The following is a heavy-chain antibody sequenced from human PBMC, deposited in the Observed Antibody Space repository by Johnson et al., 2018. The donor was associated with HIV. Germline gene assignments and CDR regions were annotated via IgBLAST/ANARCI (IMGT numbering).Heavy chain of an antibody. CDR3: ARALTTDAFDI. Sequence: VQLVESGGGVVQRGGSLRVSCAASGFTFSSYGLSWVRQAPGKGLEWVSAISGSGGSTFYADTMKGRFTISRDNSKSTLYLQMNSLRAEDTAVYYCARALTTDAFDIWGQGTMVTVSS. CDR2: ISGSGGST. CDR1: GFTFSSYG. V-gene: IGHV3-23*04. D-gene: IGHD4-17*01. J-gene: IGHJ3*02.